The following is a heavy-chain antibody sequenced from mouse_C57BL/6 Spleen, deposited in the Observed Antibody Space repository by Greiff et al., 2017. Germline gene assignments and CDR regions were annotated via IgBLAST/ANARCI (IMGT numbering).Heavy chain of an antibody. J-gene: IGHJ2*01. D-gene: IGHD4-1*01. CDR2: IDPSDSYT. Sequence: VQLQQPGAELVMPGASVKLSCKASGYTFTSYWMHWVKQRPGQGLEWIGEIDPSDSYTNYNQKFKGKSTLTVDKSSSTAYMQLSSLTSADSAVYDCARGGLKLGVDYWGRGTTLTVSS. CDR1: GYTFTSYW. CDR3: ARGGLKLGVDY. V-gene: IGHV1-69*01.